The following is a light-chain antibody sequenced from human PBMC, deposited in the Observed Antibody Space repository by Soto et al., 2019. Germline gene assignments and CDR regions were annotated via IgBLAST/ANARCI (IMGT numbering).Light chain of an antibody. Sequence: QSALTQPASVSGSPGQSITISCTGTSSDVGGYNYVSWYQHHPGKVPKFMIYDVSNRPSGVSNRFSGSKSGNTASLTISGLQAEDEADYYCSSYTSSNIVIFGGGTKVTVL. V-gene: IGLV2-14*03. CDR2: DVS. CDR3: SSYTSSNIVI. J-gene: IGLJ2*01. CDR1: SSDVGGYNY.